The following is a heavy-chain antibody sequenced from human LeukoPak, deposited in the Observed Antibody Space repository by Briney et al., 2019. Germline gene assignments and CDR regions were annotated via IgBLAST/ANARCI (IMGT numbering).Heavy chain of an antibody. V-gene: IGHV1-69*01. J-gene: IGHJ4*02. CDR1: GGTFSSYA. D-gene: IGHD6-19*01. Sequence: SVKVSCRASGGTFSSYAISWVRQAPGQGLEWMGGIIPIFATANYAQKLQGRVTITADESTRTAYMELSSLRSEDTAVYYCARDWVAVAGTFQGNFDYWGQGTLVTVSS. CDR2: IIPIFATA. CDR3: ARDWVAVAGTFQGNFDY.